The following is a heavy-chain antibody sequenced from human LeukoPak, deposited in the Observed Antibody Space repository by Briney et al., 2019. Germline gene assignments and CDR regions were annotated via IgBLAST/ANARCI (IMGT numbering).Heavy chain of an antibody. CDR2: IYYSGST. J-gene: IGHJ2*01. CDR3: VRSDSDWYFDL. CDR1: GGSISSGGYS. V-gene: IGHV4-30-4*07. Sequence: SETLSLTCAVSGGSISSGGYSWSWIRRPPGKGLEWIGYIYYSGSTYYNPSLKSRITMSKDTSKNQFSLKLSSVTAADTAVYYCVRSDSDWYFDLWGRGTLVTVSS.